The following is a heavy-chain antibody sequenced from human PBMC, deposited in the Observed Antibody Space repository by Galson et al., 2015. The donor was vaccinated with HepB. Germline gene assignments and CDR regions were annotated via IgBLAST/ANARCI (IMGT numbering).Heavy chain of an antibody. CDR3: ARGGNRGYSYGYNDY. CDR2: IYYSGST. V-gene: IGHV4-31*03. J-gene: IGHJ4*02. Sequence: TLSLTCTVSGGSISSGGYYWSWIRQHPGKGLEWIGYIYYSGSTYYNPSLKSRVTISVDTSKNQFSLKLSSVTAADTAVYYCARGGNRGYSYGYNDYWGQGTLVTVSS. CDR1: GGSISSGGYY. D-gene: IGHD5-18*01.